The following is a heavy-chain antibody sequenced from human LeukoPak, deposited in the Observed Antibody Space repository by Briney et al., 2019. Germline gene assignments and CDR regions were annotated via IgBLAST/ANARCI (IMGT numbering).Heavy chain of an antibody. CDR3: ARDTQWLVPNFDY. V-gene: IGHV3-7*03. D-gene: IGHD6-19*01. CDR2: IKQGGSEK. Sequence: GGSLRLSCAASGFTFSSYWMSWGRQAPGEGLEWVANIKQGGSEKYYVDSVKGRFTISRDNAKNSLYLQMNSLRAEDTAVYYCARDTQWLVPNFDYWGQGTLVTVSS. CDR1: GFTFSSYW. J-gene: IGHJ4*02.